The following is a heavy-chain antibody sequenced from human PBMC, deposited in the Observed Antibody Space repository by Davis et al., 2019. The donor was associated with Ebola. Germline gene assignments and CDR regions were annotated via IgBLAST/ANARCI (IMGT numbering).Heavy chain of an antibody. D-gene: IGHD3-10*01. CDR2: IIPILGIA. CDR3: VRDLRGWGDFDY. Sequence: SVKVSCKASGGTFSSYAISWVRQAPGQGLEWMGRIIPILGIANYAQKFQGRVTITADKSTSTAYMELSSLRSEDTAVYYCVRDLRGWGDFDYWGQGTLVTVSS. CDR1: GGTFSSYA. J-gene: IGHJ4*02. V-gene: IGHV1-69*04.